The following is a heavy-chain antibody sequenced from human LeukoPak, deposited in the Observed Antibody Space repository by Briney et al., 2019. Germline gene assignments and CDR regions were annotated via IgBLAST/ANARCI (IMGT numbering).Heavy chain of an antibody. D-gene: IGHD5-18*01. CDR2: IYSGGST. J-gene: IGHJ5*02. V-gene: IGHV3-66*01. CDR1: GFTVSSNY. Sequence: PGGSLRLSCAASGFTVSSNYMSWVRQAPGRGLEWVSVIYSGGSTYYADSVKGRFTISRDNSKNTLYLQMNSLRAEDTAVYYCAKDPVEVDTASFDPWGQGTLVTVSS. CDR3: AKDPVEVDTASFDP.